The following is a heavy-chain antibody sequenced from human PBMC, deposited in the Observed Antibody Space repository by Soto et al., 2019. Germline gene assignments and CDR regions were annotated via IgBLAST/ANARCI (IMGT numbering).Heavy chain of an antibody. CDR1: GGTFSSYA. V-gene: IGHV1-69*13. J-gene: IGHJ4*02. D-gene: IGHD6-6*01. CDR2: IIPIFGTA. Sequence: ASVKVSCKASGGTFSSYAISWVRQAPGQGLEWMGGIIPIFGTANYAQKFQGRVTITADESTSTAYMELSSLTSEDTAVYYCARDVGMASRPYLDYWGQGTLVTVSS. CDR3: ARDVGMASRPYLDY.